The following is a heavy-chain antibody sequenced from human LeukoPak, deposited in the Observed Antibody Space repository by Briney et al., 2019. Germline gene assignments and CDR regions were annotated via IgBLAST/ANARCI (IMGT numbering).Heavy chain of an antibody. J-gene: IGHJ4*02. CDR2: ISSSSSTI. Sequence: GGSLRLPCAASGFTFSSYSMNWVRQAPGKGLEWVSYISSSSSTIYYADSVKGRFTISRDNAKNSLYLQMNSLRAEDTAVYYCARGGHGPDYWGQGTLVTVSS. CDR3: ARGGHGPDY. D-gene: IGHD3-16*01. V-gene: IGHV3-48*01. CDR1: GFTFSSYS.